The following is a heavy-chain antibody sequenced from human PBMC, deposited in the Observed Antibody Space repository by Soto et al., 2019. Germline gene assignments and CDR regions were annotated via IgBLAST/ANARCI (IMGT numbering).Heavy chain of an antibody. CDR1: GGSISSSSYY. V-gene: IGHV4-39*01. CDR3: ARQEWPDPLVVVAAKGWFDP. Sequence: SETLSLTCTVSGGSISSSSYYWGWIRQPPGKGLEWIGSIYYSGSTYYNPSLKSRVTISVDTSKNQFSLKLSSVTAADTAVYYCARQEWPDPLVVVAAKGWFDPWGQGTLVTVSS. CDR2: IYYSGST. J-gene: IGHJ5*02. D-gene: IGHD2-15*01.